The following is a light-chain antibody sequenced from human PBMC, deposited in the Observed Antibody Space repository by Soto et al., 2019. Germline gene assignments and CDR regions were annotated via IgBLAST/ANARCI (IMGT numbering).Light chain of an antibody. CDR2: LNSDGSH. J-gene: IGLJ2*01. Sequence: QSVLTQSPSASASLGASVKLTCTQSSGHSNYAIAWHQQQPAKGPRYLMKLNSDGSHSKGDGIPDRFSGSSSGAERYLTISSLQSEDEADYYCQTWGTGIQVFGGGTKVTVL. CDR3: QTWGTGIQV. CDR1: SGHSNYA. V-gene: IGLV4-69*01.